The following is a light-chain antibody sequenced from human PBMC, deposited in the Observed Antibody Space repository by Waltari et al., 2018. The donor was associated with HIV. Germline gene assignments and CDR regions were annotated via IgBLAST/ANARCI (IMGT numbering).Light chain of an antibody. V-gene: IGLV1-44*01. CDR3: STWDYGLSAVV. CDR1: SNNVGTYA. J-gene: IGLJ2*01. CDR2: GNS. Sequence: QSALTQEASVSGTVGQTVTLSCTGNSNNVGTYAAGWYQQISHGAPKTLMFGNSLPSGIPDRFSGSKSGTTASLTISGLQPEDEAYYYCSTWDYGLSAVVFGGGTRLTVL.